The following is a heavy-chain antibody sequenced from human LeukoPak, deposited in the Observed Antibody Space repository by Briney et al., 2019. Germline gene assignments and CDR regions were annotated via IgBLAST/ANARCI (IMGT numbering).Heavy chain of an antibody. CDR1: GGSISSYY. Sequence: PSETLSLTCTVSGGSISSYYWSWIRQPPGKGLEWIGYIYYSGSTNYNPSLKSRVTISVDTSKNQFSLQLSSVTAADTAVYYCARCTIAAPSVPDYWGQGTLVTVSS. CDR2: IYYSGST. CDR3: ARCTIAAPSVPDY. V-gene: IGHV4-59*12. D-gene: IGHD6-6*01. J-gene: IGHJ4*02.